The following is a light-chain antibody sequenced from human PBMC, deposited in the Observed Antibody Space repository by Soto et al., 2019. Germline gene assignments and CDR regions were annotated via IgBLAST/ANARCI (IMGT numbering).Light chain of an antibody. V-gene: IGKV3-20*01. CDR2: GAS. CDR3: QQYNDWPPIT. CDR1: QSVSSSTY. Sequence: PGDRATLSCRASQSVSSSTYLAWYQQKPGQAPRLLIYGASSRATGIPDRFSGSGSGTDFTLTISRLEPEDFAVYYCQQYNDWPPITFGQGTRLEIK. J-gene: IGKJ5*01.